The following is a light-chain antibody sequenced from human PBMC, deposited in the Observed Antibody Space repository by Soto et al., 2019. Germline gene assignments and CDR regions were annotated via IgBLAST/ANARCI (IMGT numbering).Light chain of an antibody. V-gene: IGLV2-14*01. CDR1: SSDVGGYNY. Sequence: QSALTQPASVSGSPGQSITISCTGTSSDVGGYNYVSWYQQHPGKAPKLMIYDVSNRPSGVSNPFSGSKSGNTASLTISGLQYEDEAEYYCSSYTSSSTLLYVFGTGTKLTVL. CDR3: SSYTSSSTLLYV. J-gene: IGLJ1*01. CDR2: DVS.